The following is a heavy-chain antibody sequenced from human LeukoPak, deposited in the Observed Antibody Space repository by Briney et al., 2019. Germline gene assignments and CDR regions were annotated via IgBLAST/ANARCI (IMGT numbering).Heavy chain of an antibody. CDR2: ISSSSSTI. V-gene: IGHV3-48*01. CDR1: GFTFSSYS. J-gene: IGHJ4*02. CDR3: ARTYYDFWSGYYSHEGNPFDY. Sequence: PGGSLRLSCAASGFTFSSYSMNWVRQAPGKGLEWVSDISSSSSTIYYADSVKGRFTISRDNAKNSLYLEMNSLRAEDTAVYYCARTYYDFWSGYYSHEGNPFDYWGQGTLVTVS. D-gene: IGHD3-3*01.